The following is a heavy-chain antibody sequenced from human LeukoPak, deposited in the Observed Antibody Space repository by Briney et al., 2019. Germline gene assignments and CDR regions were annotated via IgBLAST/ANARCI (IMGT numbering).Heavy chain of an antibody. D-gene: IGHD5-12*01. CDR1: GGSISSSNW. CDR2: IYRSGST. V-gene: IGHV4-4*02. CDR3: ARYRGASGYHFDY. J-gene: IGHJ4*02. Sequence: SETLSLTCAVSGGSISSSNWWSWIRQPPGKGLEWIGEIYRSGSTNYNPSLKSQVTISVDKSKNQFSLKLSSVTAADTAMYYCARYRGASGYHFDYWGQGTLVTVSS.